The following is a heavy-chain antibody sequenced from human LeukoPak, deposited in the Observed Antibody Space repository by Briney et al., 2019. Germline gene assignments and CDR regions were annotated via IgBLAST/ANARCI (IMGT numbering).Heavy chain of an antibody. CDR2: ISAAGGDS. V-gene: IGHV3-23*01. CDR1: GFSFSSYA. D-gene: IGHD2-8*02. Sequence: GGSLRLSCVTSGFSFSSYAMSWVRQAPGKGLEWVSGISAAGGDSFYADSVKGRFTISRDNSNNTLHLQMNNMRVEDTAVYYCAKTQVVYYFDYWGQGNLVTVSS. CDR3: AKTQVVYYFDY. J-gene: IGHJ4*02.